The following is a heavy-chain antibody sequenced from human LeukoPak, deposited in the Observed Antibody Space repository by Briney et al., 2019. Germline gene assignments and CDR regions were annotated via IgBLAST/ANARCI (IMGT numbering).Heavy chain of an antibody. CDR1: GGSFSGYY. V-gene: IGHV4-59*01. D-gene: IGHD3-16*01. J-gene: IGHJ4*02. CDR2: IYYSGST. Sequence: SETLSLTCAVYGGSFSGYYWSWIRQPPGKGLEWIGYIYYSGSTNYNPSLKSRVTISVDTSKNQFSLKLSSVTAADTAVYYCALGGDYFDYWGQGTLVTVSS. CDR3: ALGGDYFDY.